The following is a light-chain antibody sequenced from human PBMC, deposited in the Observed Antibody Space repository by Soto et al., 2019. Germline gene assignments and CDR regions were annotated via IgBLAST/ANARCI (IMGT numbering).Light chain of an antibody. CDR3: QQYGSSPFT. Sequence: EIVLTQSPGTLSLSPGERATLSCRASQSVSNNYLTWYQHKPGQAPRLLIYGASSRATGIPDRFSGSGSGTDFTLTISRREPEDFAVYYCQQYGSSPFTFGPGTKVDIK. CDR1: QSVSNNY. J-gene: IGKJ3*01. CDR2: GAS. V-gene: IGKV3-20*01.